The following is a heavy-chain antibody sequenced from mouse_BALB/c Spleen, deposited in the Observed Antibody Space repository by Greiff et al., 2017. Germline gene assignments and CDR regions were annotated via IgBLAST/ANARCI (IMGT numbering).Heavy chain of an antibody. V-gene: IGHV14-3*02. CDR3: ARLSSYGNYEGN. J-gene: IGHJ2*01. CDR1: GFNIKDTY. CDR2: IDPANGTT. Sequence: VQLQQSGAELVKPGASVKLSCTASGFNIKDTYMHWVKQRPEQGLEWMGRIDPANGTTKYDPKFQGKATITADTSSNTAYLQLSSLTSEDTAVYYCARLSSYGNYEGNWGQGTTLTVAS. D-gene: IGHD2-1*01.